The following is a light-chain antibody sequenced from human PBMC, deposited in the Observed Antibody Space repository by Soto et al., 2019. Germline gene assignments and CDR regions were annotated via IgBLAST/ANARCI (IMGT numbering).Light chain of an antibody. CDR2: ASS. J-gene: IGLJ1*01. Sequence: QSALAQPASVSGSPGQSITISCTGTSSDVGSYNYVSWYQHHPGKAPRLMIYASSNRPSGVSHRFSGSRSGNTASLTISGLQAEDEADYYCSSYTSGSTLYVFGPGTKVTVL. V-gene: IGLV2-14*01. CDR1: SSDVGSYNY. CDR3: SSYTSGSTLYV.